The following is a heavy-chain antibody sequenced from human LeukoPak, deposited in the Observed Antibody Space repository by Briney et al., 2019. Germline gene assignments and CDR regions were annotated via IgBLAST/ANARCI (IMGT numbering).Heavy chain of an antibody. CDR3: AVEDTAMVPYFDY. V-gene: IGHV4-39*01. D-gene: IGHD5-18*01. Sequence: PSETLSLTCTVSGGSISSSSYYWGWIRQPPGKGLEWIGSIYYSGSTYYNPSLKSRVTISVDTSKNQFSLKLSSLTAADTAVYYCAVEDTAMVPYFDYWGQGTLVTVSS. J-gene: IGHJ4*02. CDR1: GGSISSSSYY. CDR2: IYYSGST.